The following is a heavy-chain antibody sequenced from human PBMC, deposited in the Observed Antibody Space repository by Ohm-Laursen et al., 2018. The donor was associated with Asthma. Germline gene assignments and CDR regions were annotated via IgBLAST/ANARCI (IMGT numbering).Heavy chain of an antibody. D-gene: IGHD5-18*01. J-gene: IGHJ4*02. CDR1: GFNFNSSA. Sequence: SLRLSCAASGFNFNSSAMHWVRQAPGKGLEWVAVMSFDGTNKYHAASVQGRFTTSRDNSKSTLFLQMSSLRPEDTAVYYCARGLGGIHRWLSYQIDKWGQGTQVTVSS. V-gene: IGHV3-30-3*02. CDR3: ARGLGGIHRWLSYQIDK. CDR2: MSFDGTNK.